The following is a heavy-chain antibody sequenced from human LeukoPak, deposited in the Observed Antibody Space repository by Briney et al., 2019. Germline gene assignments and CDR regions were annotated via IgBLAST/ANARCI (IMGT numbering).Heavy chain of an antibody. CDR3: Y. J-gene: IGHJ4*02. CDR2: IYTSGST. Sequence: SQTLSLTCTVSGGSISSGSYYWSWIRQPAGKGLEWIGRIYTSGSTNYNPSLKSRVTISVDTSKNQFSLKLSSVTAADTAVYFDYWGQGTLATVSS. V-gene: IGHV4-61*02. CDR1: GGSISSGSYY.